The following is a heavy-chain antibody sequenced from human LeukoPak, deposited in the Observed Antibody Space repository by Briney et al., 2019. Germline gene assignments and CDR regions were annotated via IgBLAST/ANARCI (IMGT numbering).Heavy chain of an antibody. CDR1: GFTFSDHY. Sequence: PGGSLRLSCAASGFTFSDHYMDWVRQAPGKGLEWVGRIRNKANSYTTEYAASVKGRFTISRDDSKNSLYLQMSSLKTEDTAVYYCAREEDNWNDAYYYYYMDVWGKGTTVTVSS. D-gene: IGHD1-20*01. V-gene: IGHV3-72*01. J-gene: IGHJ6*03. CDR2: IRNKANSYTT. CDR3: AREEDNWNDAYYYYYMDV.